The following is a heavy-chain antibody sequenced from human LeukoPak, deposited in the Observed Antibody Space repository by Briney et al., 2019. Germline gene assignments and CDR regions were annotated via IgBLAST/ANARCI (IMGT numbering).Heavy chain of an antibody. V-gene: IGHV3-7*03. Sequence: GGSLRLSCVASGFTFGKYWMSWVRQAPGKGLEWVANIKLDGSEKNYVDSVKGRFTISRDNTKNSLYLQMNSLRTEDTAVFYCARDQCDTWSRRGNFDSWGQGTLVIVSS. J-gene: IGHJ4*02. CDR1: GFTFGKYW. CDR2: IKLDGSEK. D-gene: IGHD3-3*01. CDR3: ARDQCDTWSRRGNFDS.